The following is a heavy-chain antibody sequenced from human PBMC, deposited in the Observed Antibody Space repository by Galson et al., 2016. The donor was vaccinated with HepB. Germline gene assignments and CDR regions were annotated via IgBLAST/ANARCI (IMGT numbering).Heavy chain of an antibody. V-gene: IGHV1-18*01. D-gene: IGHD2-21*02. CDR3: ARGGYCGGDCYSRPFDY. CDR2: ISTYSGDT. J-gene: IGHJ4*02. CDR1: GGFSSYA. Sequence: SVKVSCKASGGFSSYAFSWVRQAPGQGLEWMGWISTYSGDTYYAQNLQGRVTMTTDTSTSTAYMELSSLRSEDTAVYYCARGGYCGGDCYSRPFDYWGQGTLVTVSS.